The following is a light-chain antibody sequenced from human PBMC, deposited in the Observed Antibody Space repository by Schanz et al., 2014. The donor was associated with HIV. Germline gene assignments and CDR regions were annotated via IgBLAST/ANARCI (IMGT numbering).Light chain of an antibody. Sequence: QSVLTQPPSASGSPGQSVTISCTGTSSDVGGYNYVSWYQQHPGKAPKLMIYEVSERPSGVPDRFSGSKSGNTASLTISGLQPEDEADYYCISYTSDTVLFGGGTKLTVL. CDR1: SSDVGGYNY. J-gene: IGLJ2*01. V-gene: IGLV2-8*01. CDR3: ISYTSDTVL. CDR2: EVS.